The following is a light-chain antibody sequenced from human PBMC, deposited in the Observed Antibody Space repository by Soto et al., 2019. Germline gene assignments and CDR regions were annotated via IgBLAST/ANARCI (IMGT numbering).Light chain of an antibody. J-gene: IGLJ1*01. CDR2: DDS. CDR3: QVWESITDHSV. Sequence: SYELTQPPSVSVAPGQTARITCGGNNIGSRSVHWYQLKPGQAPMLVVYDDSDRPSGIPERFSGSNSGNTATLTISGVEAGDEAAYYCQVWESITDHSVFGTGTKLTVL. V-gene: IGLV3-21*02. CDR1: NIGSRS.